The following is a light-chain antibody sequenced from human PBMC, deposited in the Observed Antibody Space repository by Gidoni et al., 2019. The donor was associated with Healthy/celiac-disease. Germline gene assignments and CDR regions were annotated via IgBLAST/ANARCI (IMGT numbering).Light chain of an antibody. CDR2: AAY. V-gene: IGKV1-9*01. Sequence: DIQLTQSPSFLSASVGDRVTITCRASQGISSYLAWYQQKPGTAPKLLLYAAYTLQSGVPSRFSGSGSGTEFTLTISSLQPEDFATYYCQHLNSYPPTFGGXTKVEIK. J-gene: IGKJ4*01. CDR1: QGISSY. CDR3: QHLNSYPPT.